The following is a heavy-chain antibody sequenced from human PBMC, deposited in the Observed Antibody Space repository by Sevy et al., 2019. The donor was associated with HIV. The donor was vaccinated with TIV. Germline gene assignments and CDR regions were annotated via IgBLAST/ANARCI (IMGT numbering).Heavy chain of an antibody. CDR2: IWYDGSNK. CDR3: ARAVIVGATGYYYGMDV. Sequence: GGSLRLSCAASGFTFSSYGMHWVRQAPGKGLEWVAAIWYDGSNKYYADSVKGRFTISRDNSKNTLYLQMNSLRAEDTAVYYCARAVIVGATGYYYGMDVWGQGTTVTVSS. CDR1: GFTFSSYG. V-gene: IGHV3-33*01. D-gene: IGHD1-26*01. J-gene: IGHJ6*02.